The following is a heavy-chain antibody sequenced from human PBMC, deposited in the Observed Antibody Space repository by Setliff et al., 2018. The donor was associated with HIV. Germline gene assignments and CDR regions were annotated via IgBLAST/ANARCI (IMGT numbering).Heavy chain of an antibody. V-gene: IGHV5-51*01. CDR2: IHPGDFVT. D-gene: IGHD1-26*01. Sequence: GESLKLSCKASGYVFTNYWIGWVRQMPGKGLEWIGVIHPGDFVTRYGPSFQGQVFISADRSITTAYLQWDSLKASDTAMYYCTRRRRAPGIEDLEAYWGQGTQVTVSS. J-gene: IGHJ4*02. CDR3: TRRRRAPGIEDLEAY. CDR1: GYVFTNYW.